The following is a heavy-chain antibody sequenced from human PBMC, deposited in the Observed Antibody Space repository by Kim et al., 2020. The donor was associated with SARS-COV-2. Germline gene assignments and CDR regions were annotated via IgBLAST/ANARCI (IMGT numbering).Heavy chain of an antibody. CDR3: ARRIAYCGGDCYSLGY. CDR1: GYTFTTYH. J-gene: IGHJ4*02. V-gene: IGHV1-46*01. D-gene: IGHD2-21*02. CDR2: INPNGGNT. Sequence: ASVKVSCKASGYTFTTYHIHWVRQAPGQGLEWMGIINPNGGNTNYAQKFRGRLTITGDTSTNTVYMELSSLRSEDTAVYYCARRIAYCGGDCYSLGYWGQGPLVAGSS.